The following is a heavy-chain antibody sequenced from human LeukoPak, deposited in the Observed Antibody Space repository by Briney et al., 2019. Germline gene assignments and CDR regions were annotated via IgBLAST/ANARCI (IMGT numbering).Heavy chain of an antibody. CDR3: AKDQGSGSYPLGDAFDI. CDR1: GFTFDDYA. CDR2: ISWNSGSI. J-gene: IGHJ3*02. Sequence: PGRSLRLSCAASGFTFDDYAMHWVRQAPGKGLEWVSGISWNSGSIGYADSVKGRFTISRDNAKNSLYLQMNSLRAEDTALYYCAKDQGSGSYPLGDAFDIRGQGTMVTVSS. V-gene: IGHV3-9*01. D-gene: IGHD1-26*01.